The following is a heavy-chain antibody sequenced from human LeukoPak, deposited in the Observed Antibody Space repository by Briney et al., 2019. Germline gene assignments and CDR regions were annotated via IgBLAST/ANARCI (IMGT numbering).Heavy chain of an antibody. CDR1: GFTFSSYW. D-gene: IGHD4-17*01. Sequence: GGSLRLSCAASGFTFSSYWMSWVRQAPGKGLEWVAYIKQDGSEKYYLDSVKGRFTISRDNAKSSLYLQMNSLRAEDTAVYYCARGQTTVTNWGQGTLVTVSS. J-gene: IGHJ4*02. V-gene: IGHV3-7*03. CDR3: ARGQTTVTN. CDR2: IKQDGSEK.